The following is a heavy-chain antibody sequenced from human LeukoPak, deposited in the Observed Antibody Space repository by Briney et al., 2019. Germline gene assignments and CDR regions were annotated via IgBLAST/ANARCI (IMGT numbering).Heavy chain of an antibody. Sequence: PSETLSLTCTVSGRSISSSSYYWGWIRQPPGKGLEWIGRIYYSGSTYYNPSLKSRVTISVDTSKNQFSLKLSSVTAADTAVYYCASLMSYVATFDYWGQGTLVTVSS. J-gene: IGHJ4*02. V-gene: IGHV4-39*07. CDR1: GRSISSSSYY. CDR2: IYYSGST. D-gene: IGHD5-12*01. CDR3: ASLMSYVATFDY.